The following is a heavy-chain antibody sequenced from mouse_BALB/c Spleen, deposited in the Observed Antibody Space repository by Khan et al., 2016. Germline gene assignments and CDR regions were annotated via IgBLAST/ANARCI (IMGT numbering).Heavy chain of an antibody. Sequence: EVKLEVSGPGLVKPSQSLSLTCTVTGYSITSDYAWNWIRQFPGNKLEWMGYISYSGSTSYNPSLKSRISITRDTSKNQFFLQLNSVTTEDTATYYCARARYGNTWFAYWVQGTLVTVSA. J-gene: IGHJ3*01. CDR1: GYSITSDYA. CDR3: ARARYGNTWFAY. V-gene: IGHV3-2*02. D-gene: IGHD2-1*01. CDR2: ISYSGST.